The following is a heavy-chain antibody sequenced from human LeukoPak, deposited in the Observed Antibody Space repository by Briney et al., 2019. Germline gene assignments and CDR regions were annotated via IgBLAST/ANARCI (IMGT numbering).Heavy chain of an antibody. CDR1: RFTFSSYW. D-gene: IGHD3-16*01. Sequence: GGSLRLPCAASRFTFSSYWMSWVRQAPGKGLEWVANIKQDGSEKYYVHSVKGRFTISRENAKNSLYLQRNSLRAEDTAVYYCGIDGGYWGQGTLVTVSS. V-gene: IGHV3-7*01. J-gene: IGHJ4*02. CDR2: IKQDGSEK. CDR3: GIDGGY.